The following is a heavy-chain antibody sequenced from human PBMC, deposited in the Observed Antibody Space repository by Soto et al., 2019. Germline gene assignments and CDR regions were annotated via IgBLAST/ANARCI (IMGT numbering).Heavy chain of an antibody. V-gene: IGHV3-53*04. CDR2: IYSGGST. CDR1: GFTVSSNY. CDR3: ARYRDCSGGSCSFWYFDY. J-gene: IGHJ4*02. D-gene: IGHD2-15*01. Sequence: GGSLRLSCAASGFTVSSNYMSWVRQAPGKGLEWVSVIYSGGSTYYADSVKGRFTISRHNSKNTLYLQMNSLRAEDTAVYYCARYRDCSGGSCSFWYFDYWGQGTLVTVSS.